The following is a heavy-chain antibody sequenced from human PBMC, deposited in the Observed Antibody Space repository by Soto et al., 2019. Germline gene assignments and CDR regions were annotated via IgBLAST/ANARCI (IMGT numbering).Heavy chain of an antibody. CDR3: ARGRYDFWSGSTKPYYYYYYYMDV. Sequence: PSETLSLTCSVSGDSITSYYWSWVRQPPGKGLEWIGYIYYSGSTNYNPSLKSRVTISVDTSKNQFSLKLSSVTAADTAVYYCARGRYDFWSGSTKPYYYYYYYMDVWGKGTTVTVSS. D-gene: IGHD3-3*01. J-gene: IGHJ6*03. CDR1: GDSITSYY. V-gene: IGHV4-59*01. CDR2: IYYSGST.